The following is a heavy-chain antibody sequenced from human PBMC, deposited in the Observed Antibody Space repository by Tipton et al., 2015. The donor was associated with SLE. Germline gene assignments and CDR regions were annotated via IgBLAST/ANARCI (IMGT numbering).Heavy chain of an antibody. Sequence: TLSLTCTVSGFSISSSSYTWGWIRQPPGKGLEWIGTIHYSGSTYYNPSLKSRVTISVDTSKNQFFLNLYSVTAADTAVYFCARVVIVFYYHGMDVWGQGPTVTVS. V-gene: IGHV4-39*01. CDR2: IHYSGST. D-gene: IGHD2-21*01. CDR1: GFSISSSSYT. J-gene: IGHJ6*02. CDR3: ARVVIVFYYHGMDV.